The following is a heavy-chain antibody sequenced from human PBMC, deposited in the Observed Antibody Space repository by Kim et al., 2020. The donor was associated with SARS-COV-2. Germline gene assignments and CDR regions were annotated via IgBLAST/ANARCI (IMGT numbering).Heavy chain of an antibody. CDR3: ARDKGEGASDAFDI. CDR2: ISYDGSNK. Sequence: GGSLRLSCAASGFTFSSYAMHWVRQAPGKGLEWVAVISYDGSNKYYADSVKGRFTISRDNSKNTLYLQMNSLRAEDTAVYYCARDKGEGASDAFDIWGQGTMVTVSS. J-gene: IGHJ3*02. V-gene: IGHV3-30*04. CDR1: GFTFSSYA. D-gene: IGHD3-16*01.